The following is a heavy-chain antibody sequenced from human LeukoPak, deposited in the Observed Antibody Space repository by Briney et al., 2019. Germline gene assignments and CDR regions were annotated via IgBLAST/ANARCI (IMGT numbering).Heavy chain of an antibody. D-gene: IGHD5-24*01. V-gene: IGHV3-74*01. J-gene: IGHJ4*02. CDR2: INSDGSST. Sequence: GGSLRLSCAASGFTFSSYWMHWVRQAPGKGLVWVSRINSDGSSTSYADSVKGRFTVSRDNAKNTLYLQMNSLRDEDTAVYYCARGERWLQSLYYFDYWGQGTLVTVSS. CDR3: ARGERWLQSLYYFDY. CDR1: GFTFSSYW.